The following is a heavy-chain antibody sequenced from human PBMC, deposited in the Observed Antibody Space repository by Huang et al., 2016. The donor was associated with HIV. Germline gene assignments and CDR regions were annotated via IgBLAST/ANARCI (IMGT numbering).Heavy chain of an antibody. J-gene: IGHJ4*01. D-gene: IGHD1-26*01. CDR1: GFTFSSYS. CDR2: ISSSSSYI. CDR3: ARGGIGGSGNYYNY. V-gene: IGHV3-21*01. Sequence: EVQLVESGGGLVKPGGSLRLSCAASGFTFSSYSMNWVRQAPGKGLEWVSSISSSSSYIDYADSVKGRFTISRDNAKNSLYLQMNSLRAEDTAVYYCARGGIGGSGNYYNYWGQGTLVTVSS.